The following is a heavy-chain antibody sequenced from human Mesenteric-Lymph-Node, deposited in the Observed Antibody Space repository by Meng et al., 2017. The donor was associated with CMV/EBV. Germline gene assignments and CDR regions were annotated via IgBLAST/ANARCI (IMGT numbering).Heavy chain of an antibody. CDR3: AKDPLYCGGPTCYADWFDP. Sequence: GGSLRLSCAASGFTFSNAWMSWVRQAPGKGLEWVGRIKTKTDGGTTDYAAPVKGRFTISRDNSKKTLYLQMNSLRAEDTALYYCAKDPLYCGGPTCYADWFDPWGQGTLVTVSS. V-gene: IGHV3-15*01. CDR2: IKTKTDGGTT. CDR1: GFTFSNAW. D-gene: IGHD2-21*01. J-gene: IGHJ5*02.